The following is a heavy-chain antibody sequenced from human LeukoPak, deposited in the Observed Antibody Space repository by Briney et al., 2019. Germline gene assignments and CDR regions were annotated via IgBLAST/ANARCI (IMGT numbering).Heavy chain of an antibody. J-gene: IGHJ6*02. Sequence: PGGSLRLSCTASGFIFDTHTLTWVRQAPGKGLEWVASISGSGDSTNYGDSVKGRSTISRDNFKRTVHLEMSNLRADDTAMYYCVRRAAVRGMDFWGLGTTVIVSS. D-gene: IGHD1-14*01. CDR2: ISGSGDST. CDR1: GFIFDTHT. V-gene: IGHV3-23*01. CDR3: VRRAAVRGMDF.